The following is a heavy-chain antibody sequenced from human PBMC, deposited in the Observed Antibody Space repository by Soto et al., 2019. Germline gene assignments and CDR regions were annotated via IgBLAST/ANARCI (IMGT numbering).Heavy chain of an antibody. V-gene: IGHV1-18*04. Sequence: ASVKVSCKASGYTFTSYGISWVRQAPGQGLEWMGWISAYNGNTNYAQKLQGRVTMTTDTSTSTAYMELRSLRSDDTAVYYCERDTDYDILTGYYLWGYYYGMDVWGQGTTVTVSS. CDR3: ERDTDYDILTGYYLWGYYYGMDV. J-gene: IGHJ6*02. CDR1: GYTFTSYG. CDR2: ISAYNGNT. D-gene: IGHD3-9*01.